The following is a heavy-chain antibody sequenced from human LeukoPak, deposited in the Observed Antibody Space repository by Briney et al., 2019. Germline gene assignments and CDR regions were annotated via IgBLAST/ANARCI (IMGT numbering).Heavy chain of an antibody. D-gene: IGHD5-12*01. Sequence: PSETLSLTCTVSGGSINSSNYYWGWIRQPPGRGLEWIGTIYYSGTTYYNPSLKSRVTISVDKSKNQFSLKLSSVTAADTAVYYCAREEARGTFDYWGQGTLVTVSS. CDR1: GGSINSSNYY. V-gene: IGHV4-39*07. CDR2: IYYSGTT. J-gene: IGHJ4*02. CDR3: AREEARGTFDY.